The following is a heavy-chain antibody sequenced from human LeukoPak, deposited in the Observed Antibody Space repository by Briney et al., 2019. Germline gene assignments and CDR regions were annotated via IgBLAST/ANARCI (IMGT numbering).Heavy chain of an antibody. J-gene: IGHJ4*02. V-gene: IGHV1-46*01. D-gene: IGHD2-8*01. CDR2: INPSGGST. Sequence: ASVKVSCKASGYTFTSYYMHWVRQAPGQGLEWMGIINPSGGSTSYAQKFQGRVTMTRDMSTSTVYMELSSLRSEDTAVYYCARGGGYCTNGVCYPRTLDYWGQGTLVTVSS. CDR3: ARGGGYCTNGVCYPRTLDY. CDR1: GYTFTSYY.